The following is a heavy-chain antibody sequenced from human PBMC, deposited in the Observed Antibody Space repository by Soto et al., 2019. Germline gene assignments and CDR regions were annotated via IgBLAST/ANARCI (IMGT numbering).Heavy chain of an antibody. CDR2: TGSGTGPG. D-gene: IGHD2-15*01. CDR3: AWRDSGGFYRYFAS. J-gene: IGHJ4*02. V-gene: IGHV1-69*06. Sequence: QVQLVQSGAEVKKPGSSVKVSCKASGGTFSTNPISWVRQAPGQGLEWMGGTGSGTGPGNHAQKFQGRLTITVDKSKSTVYMELSSLSSADTAVYYCAWRDSGGFYRYFASWGQGTLVTVSS. CDR1: GGTFSTNP.